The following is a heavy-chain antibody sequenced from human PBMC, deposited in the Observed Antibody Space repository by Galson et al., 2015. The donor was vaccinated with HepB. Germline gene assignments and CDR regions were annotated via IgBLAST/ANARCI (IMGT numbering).Heavy chain of an antibody. J-gene: IGHJ4*02. D-gene: IGHD1-26*01. V-gene: IGHV4-31*02. CDR3: ARDYGSWGL. Sequence: WSWIRQHPGKGLEWIGYIYYSGSTYYNPSLKSRVTISVDTSKNQFSLKLSSVTAEDTAVYYCARDYGSWGLWGQGTLVTVSS. CDR2: IYYSGST.